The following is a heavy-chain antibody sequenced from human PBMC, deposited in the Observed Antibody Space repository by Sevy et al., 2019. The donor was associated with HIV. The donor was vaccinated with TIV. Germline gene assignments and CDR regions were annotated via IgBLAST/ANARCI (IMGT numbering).Heavy chain of an antibody. Sequence: GGSLRLSCAASGFTFSKYWMGWVRQAPGKGLEWVAKIKQDAGQKYYVDSVKGRFTISRDNAKNSLYLQMNSLRAEDTAVCFCARDYGNYYFHYWGQGTLVTVSS. V-gene: IGHV3-7*01. J-gene: IGHJ4*02. CDR1: GFTFSKYW. CDR3: ARDYGNYYFHY. CDR2: IKQDAGQK. D-gene: IGHD1-7*01.